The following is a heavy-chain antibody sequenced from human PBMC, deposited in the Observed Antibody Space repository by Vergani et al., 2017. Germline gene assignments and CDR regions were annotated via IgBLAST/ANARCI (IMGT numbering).Heavy chain of an antibody. CDR1: GGSFSGYY. CDR3: ARYYGSGSYYPRKYFDY. CDR2: INHSGST. Sequence: QVQLQQWGAGLLKPSETLSLTCAVYGGSFSGYYWSWTRQPPGKGLEWIGEINHSGSTNYNPSLKSRVTISVDTSKNQFSLKLSSVTAADTAVYYCARYYGSGSYYPRKYFDYWGQGTLVTVSS. V-gene: IGHV4-34*01. D-gene: IGHD3-10*01. J-gene: IGHJ4*02.